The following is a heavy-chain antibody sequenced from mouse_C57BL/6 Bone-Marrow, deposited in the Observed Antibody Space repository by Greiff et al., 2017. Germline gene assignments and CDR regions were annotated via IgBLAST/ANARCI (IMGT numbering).Heavy chain of an antibody. V-gene: IGHV1-69*01. CDR3: ARRIDYYGSSYGQLDY. CDR2: IDPSDSYT. Sequence: QVQLQQPGAELVMPGASVKLSCKASGYTFTSYWMHWVKQRPGQGLEWIGEIDPSDSYTNYNQKFKGKSTLTVDKSSSTAYMQLSSLTSEDSAIYYCARRIDYYGSSYGQLDYGGQGTTLTVSS. D-gene: IGHD1-1*01. CDR1: GYTFTSYW. J-gene: IGHJ2*01.